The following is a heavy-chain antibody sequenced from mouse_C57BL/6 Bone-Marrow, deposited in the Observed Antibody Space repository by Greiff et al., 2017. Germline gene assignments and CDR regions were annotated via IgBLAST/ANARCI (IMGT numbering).Heavy chain of an antibody. J-gene: IGHJ2*01. Sequence: EVQRVESEGGLVQPGSSMKLSCTASGFTFSDYYMAWVRQVPEKGLEWVANINYDGSSTYYLDSLKSRFIISRDNAKNILYLQMSSLKSEDTATYYCARLVTTWGRTLFDYWGQGTTLTVSS. V-gene: IGHV5-16*01. CDR3: ARLVTTWGRTLFDY. CDR1: GFTFSDYY. D-gene: IGHD2-2*01. CDR2: INYDGSST.